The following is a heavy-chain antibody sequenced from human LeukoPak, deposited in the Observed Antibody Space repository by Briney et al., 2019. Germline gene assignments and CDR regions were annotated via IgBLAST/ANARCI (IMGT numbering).Heavy chain of an antibody. V-gene: IGHV3-30*19. D-gene: IGHD3-9*01. Sequence: GGSLRLSCAASGFTFSSYGMHWVRQAPGKGLEWVAVISYDGSNKYYADSVKGRFTISRDNSKNTLSLQMNSLRAEDTAVYYCARRGYDILTGYLPQYYFDYWGQGALVTVSS. CDR2: ISYDGSNK. J-gene: IGHJ4*02. CDR3: ARRGYDILTGYLPQYYFDY. CDR1: GFTFSSYG.